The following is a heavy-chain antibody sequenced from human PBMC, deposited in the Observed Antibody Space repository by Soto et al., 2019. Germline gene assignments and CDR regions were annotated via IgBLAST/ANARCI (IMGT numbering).Heavy chain of an antibody. Sequence: SLRLSCAASGFIFNNYAMHWVRQSPGKGLEWLAIISYDGTNKYYADSVEGRFTVSRDNSENTLYVQMNSLRPDDTAVYYCARPFQYGSGTSFENWGQGTQVTVSS. CDR1: GFIFNNYA. V-gene: IGHV3-30-3*01. CDR2: ISYDGTNK. CDR3: ARPFQYGSGTSFEN. D-gene: IGHD3-10*01. J-gene: IGHJ4*02.